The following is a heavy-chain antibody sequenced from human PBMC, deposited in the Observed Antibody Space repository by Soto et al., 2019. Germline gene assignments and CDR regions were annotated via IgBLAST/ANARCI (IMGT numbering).Heavy chain of an antibody. CDR1: GFTVSTYH. D-gene: IGHD6-13*01. CDR2: IYSAGSA. Sequence: GGSLRLSCAASGFTVSTYHMSWVRQAPGKGLEWVSVIYSAGSADFADSVKVRFTISRDNSKNTLYLQMSSLRAEDTAVYYCGRVHSSSYHYFHYWGKATXVTVSS. V-gene: IGHV3-66*01. J-gene: IGHJ4*02. CDR3: GRVHSSSYHYFHY.